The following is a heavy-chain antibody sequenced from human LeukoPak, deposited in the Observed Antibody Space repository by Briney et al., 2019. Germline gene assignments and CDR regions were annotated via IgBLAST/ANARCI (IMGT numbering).Heavy chain of an antibody. J-gene: IGHJ4*02. V-gene: IGHV3-7*01. CDR3: ARDRTGFDY. D-gene: IGHD4-17*01. CDR2: IKQDGSEK. CDR1: GFTFSSYA. Sequence: GGSLRLSCAASGFTFSSYAMHWVRQAPGKGLEWVANIKQDGSEKYYVDSVKGRFTISRDNAKNSLYLQMNSLGAEDTAVYYCARDRTGFDYWGQGTLVTVSS.